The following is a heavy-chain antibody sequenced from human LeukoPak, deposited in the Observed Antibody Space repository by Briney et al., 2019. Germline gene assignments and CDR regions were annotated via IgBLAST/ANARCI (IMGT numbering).Heavy chain of an antibody. D-gene: IGHD2/OR15-2a*01. V-gene: IGHV3-21*01. CDR3: ARDFLRLRAFDI. CDR2: ISSSSSYI. CDR1: GFTFSSYS. Sequence: GGSLRLSCAASGFTFSSYSMNWVRQAPGKGLEWVSSISSSSSYIYYADSVKGRFTISRDNAKNSLYLQMNSLRAEDTAVYYCARDFLRLRAFDIWGQGIMVTVSS. J-gene: IGHJ3*02.